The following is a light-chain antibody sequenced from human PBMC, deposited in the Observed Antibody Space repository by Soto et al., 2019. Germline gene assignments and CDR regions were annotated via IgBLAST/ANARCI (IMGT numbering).Light chain of an antibody. Sequence: EIVMTQSPGTLSVSPGERATLSCRASQSVSSTYLAWYQQRPGQAPRLLIYGASNRATGIPARFSGSGSGTDFTLTISSLEPEDFAVYYCQQRSNWPLTFGGGTKVDIK. V-gene: IGKV3-11*01. J-gene: IGKJ4*01. CDR1: QSVSSTY. CDR2: GAS. CDR3: QQRSNWPLT.